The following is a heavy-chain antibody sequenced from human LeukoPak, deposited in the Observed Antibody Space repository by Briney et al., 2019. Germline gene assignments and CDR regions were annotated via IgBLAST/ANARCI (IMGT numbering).Heavy chain of an antibody. CDR2: INHGGSS. CDR1: GYSISSGYY. CDR3: ARARGCASCQNWFDP. Sequence: SETLSLTCAVSGYSISSGYYWGWIRQPPGQGLEWIGIINHGGSSYYNWSLKSRVTISVDTSKNQFSLKLSSVTAAGTAVYYCARARGCASCQNWFDPWGQGTLVTVSS. J-gene: IGHJ5*02. D-gene: IGHD2-2*01. V-gene: IGHV4-38-2*01.